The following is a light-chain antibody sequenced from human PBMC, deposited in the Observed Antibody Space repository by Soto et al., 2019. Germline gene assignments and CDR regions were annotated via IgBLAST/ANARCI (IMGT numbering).Light chain of an antibody. Sequence: EIVMTQSPATLSVSPGERGTLSCRASQNIRSNVAWYQQRPGQAPRLLIFGASVRATGIPDRFSGSGSGTDFTLTISRLEPEDSAVYHCQQYGSSPTTFGQGTKVDI. CDR1: QNIRSN. CDR3: QQYGSSPTT. CDR2: GAS. V-gene: IGKV3-20*01. J-gene: IGKJ1*01.